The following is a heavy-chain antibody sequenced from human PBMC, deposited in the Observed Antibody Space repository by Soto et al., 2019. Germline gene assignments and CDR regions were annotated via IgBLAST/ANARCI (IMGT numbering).Heavy chain of an antibody. CDR1: GFTFSSNY. Sequence: PGGSLRLSCAASGFTFSSNYMSWVRQAPGKGLEWVSDIIDSGGSTYYADAVKGRFTISRDNSKSTLYLQMNSLRAEDTAVYYCGKGRSYYYYYGVDVWGQGTTVTVSS. CDR2: IIDSGGST. V-gene: IGHV3-23*01. D-gene: IGHD1-26*01. CDR3: GKGRSYYYYYGVDV. J-gene: IGHJ6*02.